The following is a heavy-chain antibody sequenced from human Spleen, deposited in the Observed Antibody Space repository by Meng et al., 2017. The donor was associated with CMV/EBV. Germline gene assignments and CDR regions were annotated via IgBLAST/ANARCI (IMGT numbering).Heavy chain of an antibody. CDR2: INHSGST. J-gene: IGHJ4*02. D-gene: IGHD7-27*01. Sequence: LSLPCAVYGGSFSGYYWSWIRQPPGKGLEWIGEINHSGSTNYNPSLKSRVTISVDTSKNQFSLKLSSVTAADTAVYYCARAKLGNFDYWGQGTLVTVSS. V-gene: IGHV4-34*01. CDR1: GGSFSGYY. CDR3: ARAKLGNFDY.